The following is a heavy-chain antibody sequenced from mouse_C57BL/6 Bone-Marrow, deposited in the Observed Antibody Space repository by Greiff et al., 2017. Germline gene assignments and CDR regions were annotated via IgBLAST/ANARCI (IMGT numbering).Heavy chain of an antibody. CDR3: ASLLWLRREDY. CDR1: GYTFTSYW. CDR2: INPSSGYT. Sequence: QVQLQQSGAELAKPGASVKLSCKASGYTFTSYWMHWVKQRPGQGLAWIGYINPSSGYTKYNQKFKDKATLTADKSSSTAYMQLSSLTYEDSAVYYCASLLWLRREDYWGQGTTLTVSS. D-gene: IGHD2-2*01. J-gene: IGHJ2*01. V-gene: IGHV1-7*01.